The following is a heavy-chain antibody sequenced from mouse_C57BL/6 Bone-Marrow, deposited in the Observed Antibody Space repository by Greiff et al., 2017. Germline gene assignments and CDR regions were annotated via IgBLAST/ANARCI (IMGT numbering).Heavy chain of an antibody. CDR3: ARSENYGYDVYFDV. D-gene: IGHD2-2*01. CDR2: IYPGDGGT. CDR1: GYAFSSSW. J-gene: IGHJ1*03. V-gene: IGHV1-82*01. Sequence: QVQLQQSGPELVKPGASVKISCKASGYAFSSSWMNWVKQRPGKGLEWIGGIYPGDGGTNYNGKFKGKATLTADKSSSTAYMHLSSLTSEDSAVYFCARSENYGYDVYFDVWGTGTTVTVSS.